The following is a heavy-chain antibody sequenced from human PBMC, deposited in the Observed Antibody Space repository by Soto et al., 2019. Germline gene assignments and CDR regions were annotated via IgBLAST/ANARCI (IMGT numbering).Heavy chain of an antibody. CDR2: ISYDGGNK. D-gene: IGHD4-17*01. CDR1: GFTFTSYE. V-gene: IGHV3-30-3*01. CDR3: VRRATLIYYGIDV. Sequence: GRSLRLSCAASGFTFTSYEMHWVRQAPGKGLEWVGIISYDGGNKYYADSVKGRFIMSRDNSKNTLYLPMNSLRVGDTAVYYCVRRATLIYYGIDVWGQGPTGTVSS. J-gene: IGHJ6*02.